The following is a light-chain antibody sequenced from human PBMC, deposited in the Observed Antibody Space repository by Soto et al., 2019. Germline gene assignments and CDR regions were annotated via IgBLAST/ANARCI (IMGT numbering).Light chain of an antibody. Sequence: DIQMSQSPSSLSASVGDRVTITCRASQTISTYLNWYQQKPGKAPKLLIYAASSLQSGVPSRFSGSGSGTDFTLTISSLHPEHFATYFCQQSHSIPYIFGQGTKLQLK. J-gene: IGKJ2*01. CDR2: AAS. CDR3: QQSHSIPYI. V-gene: IGKV1-39*01. CDR1: QTISTY.